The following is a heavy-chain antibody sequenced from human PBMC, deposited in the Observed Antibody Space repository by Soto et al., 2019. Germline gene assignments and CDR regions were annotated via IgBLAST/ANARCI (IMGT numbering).Heavy chain of an antibody. J-gene: IGHJ6*03. CDR2: IDNYGSEI. V-gene: IGHV3-7*01. D-gene: IGHD5-12*01. CDR3: ATYSGYALPMDV. CDR1: GFALSSYW. Sequence: EVQLVESGGGLVQPGGSLRLSCAASGFALSSYWMTWVRQAPGKGLEWVASIDNYGSEIHYVGSVKGRFTISRDNAKNSVYLQMNCLRAEDSAMYYCATYSGYALPMDVWGKGTTVTVSS.